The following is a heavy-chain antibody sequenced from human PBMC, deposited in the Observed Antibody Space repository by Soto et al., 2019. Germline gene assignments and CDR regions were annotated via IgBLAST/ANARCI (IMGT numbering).Heavy chain of an antibody. D-gene: IGHD2-15*01. CDR3: ARTVGWLDP. V-gene: IGHV6-1*01. CDR1: GDSVSSNSAA. Sequence: LSLTCVISGDSVSSNSAAWNWIRQSPSRGLEWLGRTYYRSKWYKEYAASVKSRITINPDTSKNQFSLQLNSVSPEDTAVYYCARTVGWLDPWGQGTQVTVSS. CDR2: TYYRSKWYK. J-gene: IGHJ5*02.